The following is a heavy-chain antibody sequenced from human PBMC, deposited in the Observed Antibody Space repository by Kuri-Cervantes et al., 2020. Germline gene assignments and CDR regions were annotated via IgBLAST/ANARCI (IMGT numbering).Heavy chain of an antibody. Sequence: ASVKVSCKASGYTFTGYYMHWVRQAPGQGLEWMGWINPNSGGTNYAQKFQGRVTMTRDTSISTAYMELSSLRSEDTAVYYCASYWGILGSGSADAFDIWGQGTMVTVSS. CDR1: GYTFTGYY. V-gene: IGHV1-2*02. J-gene: IGHJ3*02. CDR3: ASYWGILGSGSADAFDI. D-gene: IGHD3-22*01. CDR2: INPNSGGT.